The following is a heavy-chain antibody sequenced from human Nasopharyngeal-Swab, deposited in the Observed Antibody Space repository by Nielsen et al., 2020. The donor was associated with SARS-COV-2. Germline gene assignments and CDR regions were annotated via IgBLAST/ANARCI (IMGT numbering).Heavy chain of an antibody. CDR2: INLGNGDT. CDR3: ARGSLYSGRYYPDP. Sequence: WVRQAPEQRLEWMGWINLGNGDTRYSQNFQGRVTITRDTSATTLYVELSSLRSEDTAVYYCARGSLYSGRYYPDPWGQGTLVTVSS. V-gene: IGHV1-3*01. D-gene: IGHD5-12*01. J-gene: IGHJ5*02.